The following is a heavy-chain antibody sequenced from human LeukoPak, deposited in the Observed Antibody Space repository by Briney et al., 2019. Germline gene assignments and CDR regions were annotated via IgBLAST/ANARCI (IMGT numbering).Heavy chain of an antibody. CDR3: ARVQRTGSGWYGSIDY. Sequence: SETLSLTCAVSGYSISSGYYWGLIRQPPGKGLEWIGSIYHSGSTYYNPSLKSRVTISVDTSKNQFSLKLSSVTAADTAVYYCARVQRTGSGWYGSIDYWGQGTLVTVSS. CDR1: GYSISSGYY. D-gene: IGHD6-19*01. J-gene: IGHJ4*02. V-gene: IGHV4-38-2*01. CDR2: IYHSGST.